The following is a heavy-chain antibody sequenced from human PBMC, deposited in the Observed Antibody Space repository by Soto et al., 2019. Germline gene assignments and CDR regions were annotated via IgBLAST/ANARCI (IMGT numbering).Heavy chain of an antibody. V-gene: IGHV3-23*01. D-gene: IGHD2-21*01. Sequence: EVQLLESGGGLVQPGGSLTLSCATSGFTFSSYAMVWVRQAAEKGLEWVAGISNNGDTAYYADSVKGRFTISRGNAENTRDLLMSGLGADETALHFCAQGGGCMGVSVSLPVSWGQGAQVTVAS. CDR3: AQGGGCMGVSVSLPVS. CDR1: GFTFSSYA. CDR2: ISNNGDTA. J-gene: IGHJ5*02.